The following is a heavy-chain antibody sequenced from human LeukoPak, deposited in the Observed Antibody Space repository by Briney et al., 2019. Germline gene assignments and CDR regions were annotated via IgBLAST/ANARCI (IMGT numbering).Heavy chain of an antibody. Sequence: GGSLRLSCVASGFTFSNYVMNWVRQAPGKGLECVSSISGSGTSTYYADSVKGRFTSSRDNARNSLYLQMNSLRAEDTAVYYCAMYSSANAREFQGRGQGTLVTVSS. V-gene: IGHV3-23*01. CDR2: ISGSGTST. D-gene: IGHD3-22*01. CDR3: AMYSSANAREFQG. CDR1: GFTFSNYV. J-gene: IGHJ1*01.